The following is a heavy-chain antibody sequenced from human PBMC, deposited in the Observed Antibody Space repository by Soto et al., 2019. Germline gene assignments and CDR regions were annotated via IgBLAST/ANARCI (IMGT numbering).Heavy chain of an antibody. D-gene: IGHD6-19*01. J-gene: IGHJ5*02. CDR3: ARRAYSSGWDNWFDT. Sequence: XETLSLTCTVSGGSVSSGNYYWSWIRQPPGKGLEWIGYIYYSGSTNYNPSLKSRVTISVDTSKNQFSLKLSSVTAADTAVYYCARRAYSSGWDNWFDTWGQGTLVTVSS. V-gene: IGHV4-61*01. CDR2: IYYSGST. CDR1: GGSVSSGNYY.